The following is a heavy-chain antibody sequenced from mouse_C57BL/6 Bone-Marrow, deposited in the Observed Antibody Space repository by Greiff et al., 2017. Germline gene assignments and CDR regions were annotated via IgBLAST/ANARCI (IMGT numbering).Heavy chain of an antibody. CDR1: GFTFSSYA. D-gene: IGHD1-1*01. CDR3: ARDYYGTPYYFDF. J-gene: IGHJ2*01. V-gene: IGHV5-4*01. CDR2: ISDGGSYT. Sequence: VKLVEPGGGLVKPGASLKLSCAASGFTFSSYAMSWVRQTPEKGLEWVATISDGGSYTYYPDNVKGRFTISRDKAKTNLYLQMSHLKSEDTAMYYCARDYYGTPYYFDFWGRGTTLTVTS.